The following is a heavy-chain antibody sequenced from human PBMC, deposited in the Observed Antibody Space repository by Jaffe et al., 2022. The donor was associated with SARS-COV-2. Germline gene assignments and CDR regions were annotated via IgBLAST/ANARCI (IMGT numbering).Heavy chain of an antibody. J-gene: IGHJ6*02. D-gene: IGHD6-19*01. CDR1: GFTFSSYA. V-gene: IGHV3-30-3*01. Sequence: QVQLVESGGGVVQPGRSLRLSCAASGFTFSSYAMHWVRQAPGKGLEWVAVISYDGSNKYYADSVKGRFTISRDNSKNTLYLQMNSLRAEDTAVYYCAREMVGIAVADYYYGMDVWGQGTTVTVSS. CDR2: ISYDGSNK. CDR3: AREMVGIAVADYYYGMDV.